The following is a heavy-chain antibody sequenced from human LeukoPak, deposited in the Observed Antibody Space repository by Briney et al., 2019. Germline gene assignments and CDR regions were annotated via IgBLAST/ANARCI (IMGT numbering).Heavy chain of an antibody. V-gene: IGHV3-72*01. J-gene: IGHJ4*02. D-gene: IGHD1-26*01. Sequence: GGSLGLSCAASGFTFSDHYMDWVRQAPGEGLEWVGRTRNKANSYTTEYAASVKGRFTISRDDLKNSLYLQMNSLKIEDTAVYYCTRYSGSTGRGLDYWGQGTLVTVSS. CDR2: TRNKANSYTT. CDR1: GFTFSDHY. CDR3: TRYSGSTGRGLDY.